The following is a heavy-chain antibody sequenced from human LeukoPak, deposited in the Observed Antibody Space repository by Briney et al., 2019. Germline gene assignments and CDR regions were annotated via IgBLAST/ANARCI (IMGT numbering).Heavy chain of an antibody. Sequence: GGSLRLSCAASGFTFSSYGMHWVRQAPGKGLEWVAFIRYDGSNRYYADSVKGRFTISRDNSKNTLYLQMNSLRAEDTAVYYCAKGVSRNAGAAVSYWGQGTLVTVSS. CDR2: IRYDGSNR. CDR3: AKGVSRNAGAAVSY. V-gene: IGHV3-30*02. CDR1: GFTFSSYG. D-gene: IGHD6-25*01. J-gene: IGHJ4*02.